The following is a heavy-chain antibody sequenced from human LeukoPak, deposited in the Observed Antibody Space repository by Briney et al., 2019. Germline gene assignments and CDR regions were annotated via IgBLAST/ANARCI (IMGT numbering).Heavy chain of an antibody. CDR3: ARARGYSYGTNFDY. J-gene: IGHJ4*02. CDR1: GYTFTSYA. D-gene: IGHD5-18*01. V-gene: IGHV1-69*13. Sequence: SVKVSCKASGYTFTSYAISWVRQAPGQGLEWMGGIIPIFGTANYAQKFQGRVTITADESTSTAYMELSSLRSEDTAVYYCARARGYSYGTNFDYWGQGTLVTVSS. CDR2: IIPIFGTA.